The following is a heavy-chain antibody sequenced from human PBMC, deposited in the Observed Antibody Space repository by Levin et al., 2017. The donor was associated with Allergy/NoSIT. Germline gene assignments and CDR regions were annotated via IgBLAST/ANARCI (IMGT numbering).Heavy chain of an antibody. CDR3: ARVGSGSDYNNFDY. CDR1: GGSVSSGSYY. V-gene: IGHV4-61*01. CDR2: IYYSGST. Sequence: SQTLSLTCTVSGGSVSSGSYYWSWIRQPPGKGLEWIGYIYYSGSTNYNPSLKSRVTISVDTSKNQFSLKLSSVTAADTAVYYCARVGSGSDYNNFDYWGQGTLVTVSS. D-gene: IGHD3-10*01. J-gene: IGHJ4*02.